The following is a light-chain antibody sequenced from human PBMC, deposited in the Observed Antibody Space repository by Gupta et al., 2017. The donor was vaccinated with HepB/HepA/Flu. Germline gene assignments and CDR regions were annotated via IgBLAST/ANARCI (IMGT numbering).Light chain of an antibody. CDR2: DVS. J-gene: IGLJ1*01. V-gene: IGLV2-14*01. CDR3: NSYTSRSTYV. Sequence: QSAMTQPASVSGPPGPSITLSCTGTSSDVGNYNYVYWYQQHPGKVPKLMIYDVSNRPSGVSNRCSGSKSGNTASLTISGLQAEDEADYYCNSYTSRSTYVFGTGTQVTVL. CDR1: SSDVGNYNY.